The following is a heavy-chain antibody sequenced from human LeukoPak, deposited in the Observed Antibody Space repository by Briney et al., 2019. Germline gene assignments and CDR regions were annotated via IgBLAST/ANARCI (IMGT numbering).Heavy chain of an antibody. D-gene: IGHD2-8*01. J-gene: IGHJ4*02. CDR3: AKVYDTSAWYVDS. CDR1: GSTFSSYA. CDR2: IDGSGGPT. Sequence: PGGSLRLSCAASGSTFSSYALSWVRQAPGKGLEWVSGIDGSGGPTYYADSVKGRFTISTDNSKNTLYLQMNNLRAEDTALYYCAKVYDTSAWYVDSWGQGTLVTVSS. V-gene: IGHV3-23*01.